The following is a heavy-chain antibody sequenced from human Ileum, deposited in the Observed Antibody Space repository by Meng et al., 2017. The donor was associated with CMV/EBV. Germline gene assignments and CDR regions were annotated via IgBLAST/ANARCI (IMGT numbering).Heavy chain of an antibody. CDR2: IKQDGSEG. J-gene: IGHJ3*02. V-gene: IGHV3-7*01. CDR1: GFTFRNFF. Sequence: GESLKISCAASGFTFRNFFLSWVRQAPGKGLEWVANIKQDGSEGYYLDSVKGRFSISRDNARNSLFLQMNSLSAEDTGVYYCARDAYCTADGCVSDDVFDIWAQGTV. D-gene: IGHD2-8*02. CDR3: ARDAYCTADGCVSDDVFDI.